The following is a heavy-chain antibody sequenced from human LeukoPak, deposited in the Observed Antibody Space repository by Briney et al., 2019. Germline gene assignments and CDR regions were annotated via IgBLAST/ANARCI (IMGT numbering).Heavy chain of an antibody. CDR1: NYSISNGYY. CDR2: FYHSGST. V-gene: IGHV4-38-2*02. Sequence: SETLSLTCTVSNYSISNGYYWGWIRQPPGKGLEWIGSFYHSGSTYYNPSLKSRVTISVDTSKNQFSLKLNSVTAADTAVYYCAGYQLLFESWGQGTLVTVPS. J-gene: IGHJ4*02. CDR3: AGYQLLFES. D-gene: IGHD2-2*01.